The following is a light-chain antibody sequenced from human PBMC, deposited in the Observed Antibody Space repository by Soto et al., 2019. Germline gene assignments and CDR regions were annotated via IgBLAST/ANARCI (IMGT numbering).Light chain of an antibody. V-gene: IGLV1-40*01. CDR2: DNI. CDR1: ASNLGAKYA. Sequence: QSVLTQPPSVSGAPGQRVTISCTGSASNLGAKYAVHWYQHLPETAPKLLIYDNIHRPSGVPDRFSGSKSDTSASLAITGLQAEDEADYYCQSYDTTLSGLVFGGGTKVTVL. J-gene: IGLJ3*02. CDR3: QSYDTTLSGLV.